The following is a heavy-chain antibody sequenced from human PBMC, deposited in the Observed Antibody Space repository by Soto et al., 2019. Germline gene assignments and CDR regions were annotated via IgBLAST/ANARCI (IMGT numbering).Heavy chain of an antibody. V-gene: IGHV3-23*01. J-gene: IGHJ4*02. D-gene: IGHD3-16*02. CDR2: ISGSGGST. CDR3: AKDPIEVMITFGGVIVRPYRPFDY. CDR1: GFTFSSYA. Sequence: GGSLRLSCAASGFTFSSYAMSWVRQAPGKGLEWVSAISGSGGSTYYADSVKGRFTISRDNSKNTLYLQMNSLRAEDTAVYYCAKDPIEVMITFGGVIVRPYRPFDYWGQGTLVTVSS.